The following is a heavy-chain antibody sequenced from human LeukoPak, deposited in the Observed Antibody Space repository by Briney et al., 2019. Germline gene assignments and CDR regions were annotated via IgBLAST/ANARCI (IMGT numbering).Heavy chain of an antibody. Sequence: GGSLRLSCAASGFTFSSYAVNWVRQAPGKGLEWVAVISYDGSNKYYADSVKGRFTISRDNSKNTLYLQMNSLRAEDTAVYYCAKDRVAVAGSFDYWGQGTLVTVSS. CDR3: AKDRVAVAGSFDY. CDR1: GFTFSSYA. CDR2: ISYDGSNK. J-gene: IGHJ4*02. V-gene: IGHV3-30*18. D-gene: IGHD6-19*01.